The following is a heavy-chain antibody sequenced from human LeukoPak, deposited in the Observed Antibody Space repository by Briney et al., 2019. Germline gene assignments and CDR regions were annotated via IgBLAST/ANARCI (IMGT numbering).Heavy chain of an antibody. CDR3: ARAYRSGWHSWLDP. CDR2: IYYSGST. J-gene: IGHJ5*02. Sequence: SETLSLTRTVSGRSVSSGSYYWSWIRQPQGKRLEWIGYIYYSGSTENNPSLKSRVTISTDTSKKQFFLKLISVAAADTAVYYCARAYRSGWHSWLDPWGQGAQVTVSS. D-gene: IGHD6-19*01. CDR1: GRSVSSGSYY. V-gene: IGHV4-61*01.